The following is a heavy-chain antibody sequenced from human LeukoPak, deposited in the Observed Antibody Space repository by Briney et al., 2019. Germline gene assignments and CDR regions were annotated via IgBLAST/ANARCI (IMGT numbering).Heavy chain of an antibody. V-gene: IGHV3-21*01. D-gene: IGHD3-10*01. CDR3: AVNSYGSGSYYTY. CDR1: GFTFGSYS. CDR2: ISSSSSYI. Sequence: RGSLRLSCAASGFTFGSYSMNWVRQAPGKGLEWVSSISSSSSYIYYADSLKGRFTISRDNAKNSLYLQMNSLRAEDTAVYYCAVNSYGSGSYYTYWGQGTLVTVSS. J-gene: IGHJ4*02.